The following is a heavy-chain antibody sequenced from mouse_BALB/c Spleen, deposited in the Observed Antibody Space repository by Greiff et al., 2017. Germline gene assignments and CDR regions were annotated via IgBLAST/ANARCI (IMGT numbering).Heavy chain of an antibody. CDR3: TRWSSYAMDY. Sequence: VKLMESGAELVKPGASVKLSCKASGYTFTSYYMYWVKQRPGQGLEWIGEINPSNGGTNFNEKFKSKATLTVDKSSSTAYMQLSSLTSEDSAVYYCTRWSSYAMDYWGQGTSVTVSS. CDR2: INPSNGGT. V-gene: IGHV1S81*02. CDR1: GYTFTSYY. J-gene: IGHJ4*01.